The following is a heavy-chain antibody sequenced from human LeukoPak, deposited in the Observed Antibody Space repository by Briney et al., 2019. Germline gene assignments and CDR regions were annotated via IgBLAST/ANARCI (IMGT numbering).Heavy chain of an antibody. J-gene: IGHJ4*02. CDR1: GGSITNYY. V-gene: IGHV4-59*01. D-gene: IGHD2-21*02. CDR3: ARGGYCGGDCYFYY. Sequence: KPSETLSLTCTVSGGSITNYYWSWIRQPPGKGLEWIGYMSYSGSTNYNPSLNSPVSISVDTSKNQFSLKLSSVTAADTAVYYCARGGYCGGDCYFYYWGQGTLVTVSS. CDR2: MSYSGST.